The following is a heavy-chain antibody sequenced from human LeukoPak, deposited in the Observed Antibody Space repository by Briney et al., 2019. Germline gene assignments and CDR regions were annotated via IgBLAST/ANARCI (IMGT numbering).Heavy chain of an antibody. V-gene: IGHV1-18*01. CDR3: ARVELEGKGYCTNGVCYGGVDY. Sequence: ASVKVSCKASGYTFTSYGISWVRQAPGQGLEWMGWISAYNGNTNYAQKLQGRATMTTDTSTSTAYMELRSLRSDDTAVYYCARVELEGKGYCTNGVCYGGVDYWGQGTLVTVSS. CDR1: GYTFTSYG. J-gene: IGHJ4*02. D-gene: IGHD2-8*01. CDR2: ISAYNGNT.